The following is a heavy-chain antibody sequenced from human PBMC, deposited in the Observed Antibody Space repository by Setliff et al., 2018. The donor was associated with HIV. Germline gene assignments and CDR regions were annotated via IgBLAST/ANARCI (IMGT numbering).Heavy chain of an antibody. Sequence: ASVKVSCKPSGGTFSSYGISWVRQAPGQGPEWMGIINPNGGSTNYAQKFEGRVAMTADTSTNNVHMYLSSLRSEDTAIYYCARGGPGSSFGYDWFDPWGQGTPVTVSS. CDR2: INPNGGST. V-gene: IGHV1-46*01. D-gene: IGHD5-18*01. CDR3: ARGGPGSSFGYDWFDP. CDR1: GGTFSSYG. J-gene: IGHJ5*02.